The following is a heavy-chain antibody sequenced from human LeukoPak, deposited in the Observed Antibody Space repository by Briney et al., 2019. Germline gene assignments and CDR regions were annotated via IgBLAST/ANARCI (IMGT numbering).Heavy chain of an antibody. V-gene: IGHV3-21*01. CDR3: ARESSGYFY. CDR2: ISSSSSFI. Sequence: VGSLKLSCEASGFTFSTYSMNWVRQPPGKGLDWVSSISSSSSFIYYANSVKGRFTISRDNAKNSLFLQMHSLRAEDTAEYYCARESSGYFYWGQGTLVTVSS. CDR1: GFTFSTYS. J-gene: IGHJ4*02. D-gene: IGHD3-22*01.